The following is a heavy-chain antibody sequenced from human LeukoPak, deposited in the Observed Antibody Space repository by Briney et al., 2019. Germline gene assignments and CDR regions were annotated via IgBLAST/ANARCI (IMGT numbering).Heavy chain of an antibody. D-gene: IGHD3-3*01. CDR3: ASQKITIFGPYGMDV. CDR2: IYYSGST. V-gene: IGHV4-31*11. J-gene: IGHJ6*02. CDR1: GGSFSGYY. Sequence: PSETLSLTCAVYGGSFSGYYWSWIRQHPGKGLEWIGYIYYSGSTYYNPSLKSRVTISVDTSKNQFSLKLSSVTAADTAVYYCASQKITIFGPYGMDVWGQGTTVTVSS.